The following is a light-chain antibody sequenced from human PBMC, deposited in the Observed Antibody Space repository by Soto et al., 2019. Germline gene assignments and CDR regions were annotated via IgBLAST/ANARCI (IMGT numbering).Light chain of an antibody. CDR3: QKYHSAPLT. CDR1: QAINNY. Sequence: DIQMTQSPSSLSASVGDRVTITCRASQAINNYLAWYQQKPGKVPKLLIYTASTLQSGVPSRFSGSGSGTDFTITISSLQPEDVATYYCQKYHSAPLTFGGGTKVEIK. J-gene: IGKJ4*01. CDR2: TAS. V-gene: IGKV1-27*01.